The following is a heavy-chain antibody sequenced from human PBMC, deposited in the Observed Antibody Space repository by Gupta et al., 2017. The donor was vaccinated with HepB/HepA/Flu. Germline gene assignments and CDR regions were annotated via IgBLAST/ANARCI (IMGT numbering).Heavy chain of an antibody. V-gene: IGHV4-39*01. CDR1: NDSVDNASYF. J-gene: IGHJ6*03. CDR3: ARQVVKTGPALYCMDV. D-gene: IGHD2-15*01. CDR2: ISQTGST. Sequence: QLQLQESGPGVVKPSETLSLNCTVSNDSVDNASYFWGWIRQPPGKGLEWIGNISQTGSTDYNPSLKGRLTISVDTSRNQIFLKLNSVSAADTATDYCARQVVKTGPALYCMDVWGKGTTV.